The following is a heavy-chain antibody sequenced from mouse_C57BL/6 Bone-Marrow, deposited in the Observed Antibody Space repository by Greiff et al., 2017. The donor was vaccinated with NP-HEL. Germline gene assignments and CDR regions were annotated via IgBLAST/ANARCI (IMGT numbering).Heavy chain of an antibody. CDR3: ARSPYYYGSSGYAMDY. CDR1: GYTITSYW. D-gene: IGHD1-1*01. J-gene: IGHJ4*01. Sequence: VQLQQSVAELAKPGASVKLSCTASGYTITSYWMHWVKQRPGQGLEWIGYINPSSGYTKYNQKFKDKATLTADKSSSTAYMQLSSLTYEDSAVYYCARSPYYYGSSGYAMDYWGQGTSVTVSS. CDR2: INPSSGYT. V-gene: IGHV1-7*01.